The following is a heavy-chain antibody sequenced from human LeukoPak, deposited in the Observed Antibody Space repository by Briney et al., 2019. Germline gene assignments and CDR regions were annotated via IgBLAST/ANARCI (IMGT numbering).Heavy chain of an antibody. Sequence: SETLSLTCTVSGGSISSDYWSWIRQPAGQGLEYIGRMYTSGSTNYNPSLKSRVTISVDTSKNQFSLKLSSVTAADTAVYYCARGYDGSGYYYRNWYFDLWGRGTLVTVSS. J-gene: IGHJ2*01. CDR1: GGSISSDY. V-gene: IGHV4-4*07. CDR3: ARGYDGSGYYYRNWYFDL. CDR2: MYTSGST. D-gene: IGHD3-22*01.